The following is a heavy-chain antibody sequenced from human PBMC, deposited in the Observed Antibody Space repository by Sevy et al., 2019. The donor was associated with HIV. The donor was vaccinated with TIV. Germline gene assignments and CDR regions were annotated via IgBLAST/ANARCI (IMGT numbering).Heavy chain of an antibody. J-gene: IGHJ4*02. CDR2: IYTSGST. D-gene: IGHD3-10*01. V-gene: IGHV4-4*07. Sequence: KQSQTLSLTCTVSGGSISSYYWSWIRQPAGKGLEWIGRIYTSGSTNCNPSLKSRVTMSVDTSKNQFSLKLSSVTAADTAVYFCARESYGSGVDYWGQGTLVTVSS. CDR3: ARESYGSGVDY. CDR1: GGSISSYY.